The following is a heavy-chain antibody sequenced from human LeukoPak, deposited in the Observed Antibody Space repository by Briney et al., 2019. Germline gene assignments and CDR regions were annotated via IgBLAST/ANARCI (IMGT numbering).Heavy chain of an antibody. Sequence: PGGSLRLSCAASGFTFSTYWMHWVRQAPGEGLVWVSRIKSDGSDTSYADSVKGRFTISRDNAKNTLYLQMNSLRAEDTAVYYCARGFWTGVEYWGLGALVTVSS. CDR3: ARGFWTGVEY. CDR1: GFTFSTYW. D-gene: IGHD3/OR15-3a*01. V-gene: IGHV3-74*01. J-gene: IGHJ4*02. CDR2: IKSDGSDT.